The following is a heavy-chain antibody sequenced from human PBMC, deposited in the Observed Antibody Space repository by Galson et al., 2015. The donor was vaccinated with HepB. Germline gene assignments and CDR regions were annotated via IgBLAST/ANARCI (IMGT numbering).Heavy chain of an antibody. V-gene: IGHV2-70*01. Sequence: PALVTPTQTLTLTCTFSGIPVSPGGRFVSWIRQSPGRALEWLALMDVDDAGYSSTSPRTGLTISKGAAKNQVVLRMTNMHPVDTGTYYCARLTGVGYFDYWGQGIAVTVSS. D-gene: IGHD1-1*01. J-gene: IGHJ4*02. CDR1: GIPVSPGGRF. CDR2: MDVDDAG. CDR3: ARLTGVGYFDY.